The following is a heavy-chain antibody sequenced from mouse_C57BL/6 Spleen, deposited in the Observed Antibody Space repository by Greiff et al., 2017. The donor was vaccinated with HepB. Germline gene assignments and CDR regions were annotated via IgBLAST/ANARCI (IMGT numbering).Heavy chain of an antibody. V-gene: IGHV1-22*01. CDR2: INPNNGGT. CDR1: GYTFTDYN. CDR3: ARPFYGSSSYAMDY. J-gene: IGHJ4*01. D-gene: IGHD1-1*01. Sequence: VQLQQSGPELVKPGASVKMSCKASGYTFTDYNMHWVKQSHGKSLEWIGYINPNNGGTSYNQKFKGKATLTVNKSSSTAYMELRSLTSEDSAVYYCARPFYGSSSYAMDYWGQGTSVTVSS.